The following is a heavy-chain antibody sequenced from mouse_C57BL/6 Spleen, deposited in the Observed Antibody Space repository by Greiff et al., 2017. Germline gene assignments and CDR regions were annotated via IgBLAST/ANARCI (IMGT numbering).Heavy chain of an antibody. CDR3: ARSLPNYEGAMDY. CDR1: GYTFTSYW. Sequence: QVQLQQSGTELVKPGASVKLSCKASGYTFTSYWMHWVKQRPGQGLEWIGNINPSNGGTNYNEKFKSKATLTVDKSSSTAYMQLSSLTSEDSAVYYCARSLPNYEGAMDYWGQGTSVTVSS. CDR2: INPSNGGT. J-gene: IGHJ4*01. V-gene: IGHV1-53*01. D-gene: IGHD2-1*01.